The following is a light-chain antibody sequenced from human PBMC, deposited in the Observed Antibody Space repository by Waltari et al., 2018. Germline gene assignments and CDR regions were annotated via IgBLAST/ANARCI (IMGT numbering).Light chain of an antibody. CDR3: QQYGSSPRT. Sequence: EIVMTQSPVTLSVSLGERATLSCRASQSVSSDLAWYQQKPGQAPRLLIYDASTRAAGLAARFSASGSGTEFTLTISSLQSEDFAVFYCQQYGSSPRTFGQGTTVEIK. CDR1: QSVSSD. CDR2: DAS. V-gene: IGKV3-15*01. J-gene: IGKJ1*01.